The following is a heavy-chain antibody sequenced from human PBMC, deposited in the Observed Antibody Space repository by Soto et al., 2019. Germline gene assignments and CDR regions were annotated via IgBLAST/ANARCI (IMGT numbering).Heavy chain of an antibody. D-gene: IGHD3-3*01. CDR1: GFTFTSYG. J-gene: IGHJ6*02. Sequence: GGSLRLSCAASGFTFTSYGMHWIRQAPGKGLEWVALIWYDGINKYYVDSVKGRFTISRDNSKNTVYLQMNSLRAEDTAVYYCARDPSPAIFGVVKDYGMDVWGQGXTVTVSS. CDR2: IWYDGINK. CDR3: ARDPSPAIFGVVKDYGMDV. V-gene: IGHV3-33*01.